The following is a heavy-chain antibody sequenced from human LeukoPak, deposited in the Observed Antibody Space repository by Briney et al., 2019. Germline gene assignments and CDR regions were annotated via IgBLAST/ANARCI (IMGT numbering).Heavy chain of an antibody. Sequence: HPGGSLRLSCAASGFTFSTYGMHWVRQAPGKGLEGVAYIWYDGGNKYYADSVKGRFTISRDNAKNSLYLQMNSPRAEDTALYYCAKDNEQHPVGNAFDIWGQGTMVTVSS. V-gene: IGHV3-30*02. CDR3: AKDNEQHPVGNAFDI. CDR2: IWYDGGNK. CDR1: GFTFSTYG. J-gene: IGHJ3*02. D-gene: IGHD6-13*01.